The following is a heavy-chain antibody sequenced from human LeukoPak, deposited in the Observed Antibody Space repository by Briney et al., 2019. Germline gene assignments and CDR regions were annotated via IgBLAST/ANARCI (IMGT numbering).Heavy chain of an antibody. D-gene: IGHD3-10*01. V-gene: IGHV3-23*01. CDR1: GFTFNNYL. Sequence: GGSLRLSCAASGFTFNNYLMSWVRQAPGKGLEWVSVLFTGGGRTLYADSVKGRFTISGDTSRTTLYLQMNGLRAEDTAVYYCAKECDYSPGHKFDLWGQGTLVTVSS. CDR3: AKECDYSPGHKFDL. J-gene: IGHJ4*02. CDR2: LFTGGGRT.